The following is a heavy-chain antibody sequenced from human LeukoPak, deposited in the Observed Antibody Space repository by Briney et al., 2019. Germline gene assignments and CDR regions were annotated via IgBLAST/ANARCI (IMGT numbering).Heavy chain of an antibody. CDR2: INHSGST. CDR3: ARGYCSGGSCYSSAYFDY. V-gene: IGHV4-34*01. D-gene: IGHD2-15*01. J-gene: IGHJ4*02. Sequence: SETLSLTCAVYGGSFSGYYWSWIRQPPGKGLEWIGEINHSGSTNYNPSLKSRVTISVDTSKNQFSLKLSSVTAADTAVYYCARGYCSGGSCYSSAYFDYWGQGTLVTVSS. CDR1: GGSFSGYY.